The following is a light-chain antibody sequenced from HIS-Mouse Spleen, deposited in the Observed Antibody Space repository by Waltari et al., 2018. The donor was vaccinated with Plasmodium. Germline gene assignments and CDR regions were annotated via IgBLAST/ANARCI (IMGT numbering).Light chain of an antibody. V-gene: IGKV3-20*01. CDR1: QSVSSSY. CDR2: GAS. CDR3: QQYGSSPYT. J-gene: IGKJ2*01. Sequence: VLTQSPSTLSLSPGDRVSLSCRASQSVSSSYLAWYQQKPGQAPRLLIYGASSRATGLPDRFSGSGSGTDFTLTISRLEPEDFAVYYCQQYGSSPYTFGQGTKLEIK.